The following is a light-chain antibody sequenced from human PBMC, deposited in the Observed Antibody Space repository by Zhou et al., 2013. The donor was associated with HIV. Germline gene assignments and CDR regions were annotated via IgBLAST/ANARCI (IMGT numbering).Light chain of an antibody. Sequence: TITCRASQGISNYLAWYQQIPGRAPKLLIYAASTLQSGVPSRFSGRWSGTEFTLTISSLQSRSILLVYYCQQYNDWPRTTFGRGDQA. CDR1: QGISNY. J-gene: IGKJ2*01. CDR2: AAS. CDR3: QQYNDWPRTT. V-gene: IGKV1-27*01.